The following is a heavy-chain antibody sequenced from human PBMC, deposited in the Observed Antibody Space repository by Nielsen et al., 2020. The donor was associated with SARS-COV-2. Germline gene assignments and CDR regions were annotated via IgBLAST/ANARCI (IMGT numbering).Heavy chain of an antibody. CDR2: INSDGSST. J-gene: IGHJ1*01. V-gene: IGHV3-74*01. Sequence: GGSLRLSCAASGFTFSSYWMHWVRQAPGKGLVWVSRINSDGSSTSYADSVKGRFTISRDNAKNTLYLQMNSLRAEDTAVYYCAREAPGWYFQHWGQGTLVTVSS. D-gene: IGHD2-15*01. CDR3: AREAPGWYFQH. CDR1: GFTFSSYW.